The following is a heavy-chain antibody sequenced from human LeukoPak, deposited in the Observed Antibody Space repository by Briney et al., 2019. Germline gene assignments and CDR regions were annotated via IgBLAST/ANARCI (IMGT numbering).Heavy chain of an antibody. Sequence: GGSLRLSCAASGFTFSSYAMSWVRQAPGKRLEWVSAISGSGGSTYYADSVKGRFTISRDNSKNTLYLQMNSLRAEDTAVYYCAKAAGSWGNYRYTDYWGQGTLVTVSS. V-gene: IGHV3-23*01. CDR1: GFTFSSYA. J-gene: IGHJ4*02. CDR2: ISGSGGST. CDR3: AKAAGSWGNYRYTDY. D-gene: IGHD3-16*02.